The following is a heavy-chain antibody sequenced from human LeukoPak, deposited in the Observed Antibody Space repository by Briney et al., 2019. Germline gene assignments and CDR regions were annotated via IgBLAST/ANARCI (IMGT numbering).Heavy chain of an antibody. CDR2: INHSGST. J-gene: IGHJ6*03. D-gene: IGHD3-3*01. CDR3: AGFWSGYSHYYYYYYMDV. CDR1: GGSFSGYY. Sequence: PSETLSLTCAVYGGSFSGYYWSWIRQPPGKGLEWIGEINHSGSTNYNPSLKSRVTISVDTSKNQFSLKLSSVTAADTAVYYRAGFWSGYSHYYYYYYMDVWGKGTTVTVSS. V-gene: IGHV4-34*01.